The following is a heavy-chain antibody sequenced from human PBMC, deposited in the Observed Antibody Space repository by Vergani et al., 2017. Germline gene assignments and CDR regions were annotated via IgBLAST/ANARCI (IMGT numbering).Heavy chain of an antibody. CDR1: GGSFSGYY. Sequence: QVQLQQWGAGLLKPSETLSLTCAVYGGSFSGYYWSWIRQPPGKGLEWSGEINHSGSTNYNPALKSRVTISVDTSKNRFSLKLSSVTAADTAVYYCARANYYDSSGYYYGRYYYYYGMDVWGQ. CDR3: ARANYYDSSGYYYGRYYYYYGMDV. V-gene: IGHV4-34*01. J-gene: IGHJ6*02. D-gene: IGHD3-22*01. CDR2: INHSGST.